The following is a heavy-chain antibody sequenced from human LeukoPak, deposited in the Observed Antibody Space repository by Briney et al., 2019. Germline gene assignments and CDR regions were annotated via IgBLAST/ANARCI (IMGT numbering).Heavy chain of an antibody. D-gene: IGHD4-23*01. CDR2: IYHSGSP. CDR1: GYSISSGYY. Sequence: SETLSLTCAVSGYSISSGYYWGWIRHPPGKGLEWIGSIYHSGSPYYNPSLKSRVTVSVDTSKNQFSLKLSSVTAADTAVYYCASTPDYGGNSGIDYWGQGTLVTVSA. J-gene: IGHJ4*02. CDR3: ASTPDYGGNSGIDY. V-gene: IGHV4-38-2*01.